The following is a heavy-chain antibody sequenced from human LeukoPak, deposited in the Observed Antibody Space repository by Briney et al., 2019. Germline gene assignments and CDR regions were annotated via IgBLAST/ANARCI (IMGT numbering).Heavy chain of an antibody. Sequence: GGSLRLSCAASGFTFSSYSMNWVRQAPRRGLEWVSSFRSDNGNRDYADSVKGRFTISRDNAKKSLYLQMNSLRAEDTAVYYCAREGVPAAFDIWGQGTMVTVSS. CDR2: FRSDNGNR. D-gene: IGHD2-2*01. J-gene: IGHJ3*02. CDR1: GFTFSSYS. V-gene: IGHV3-21*01. CDR3: AREGVPAAFDI.